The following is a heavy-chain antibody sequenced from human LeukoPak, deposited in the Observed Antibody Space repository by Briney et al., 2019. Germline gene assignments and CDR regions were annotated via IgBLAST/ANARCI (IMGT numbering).Heavy chain of an antibody. J-gene: IGHJ4*02. CDR2: ISSLSGTI. V-gene: IGHV3-48*01. D-gene: IGHD6-13*01. CDR1: GFTFSSYS. CDR3: ARFLRSWDY. Sequence: HPGGSLRLSCAASGFTFSSYSMNWVRQAPGKGLEWVSYISSLSGTINYADSVKGRFIISRDNAKNSMFLQMNSLRAEDTAVYYCARFLRSWDYWGQGTLVTVSS.